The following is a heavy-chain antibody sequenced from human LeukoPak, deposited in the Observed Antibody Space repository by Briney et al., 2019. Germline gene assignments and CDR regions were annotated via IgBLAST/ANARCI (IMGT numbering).Heavy chain of an antibody. CDR1: GGSISSYY. V-gene: IGHV4-4*07. D-gene: IGHD6-13*01. CDR2: IYTSGST. Sequence: SETLPLTCTVSGGSISSYYWSWIRQPAGKGLEWIGRIYTSGSTNYNPSLKSRVTMSVDTSKNQFSLKLSSVTAADTAVYYCAREGRIRAAAGTFGYWGQGTLVTVSS. CDR3: AREGRIRAAAGTFGY. J-gene: IGHJ4*02.